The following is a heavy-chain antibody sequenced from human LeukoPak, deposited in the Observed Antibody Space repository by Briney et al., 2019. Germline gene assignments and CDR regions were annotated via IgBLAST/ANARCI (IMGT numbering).Heavy chain of an antibody. CDR2: ISTYNGNT. J-gene: IGHJ5*02. Sequence: ASVKVSCKASGYTFNNYGITWVRQAPGQGLEWMGWISTYNGNTNYAQKLQGRVTMTRDTSASTVYMELSSLRSDDTAMYYCAREAEADEGEPAIKGLDPWGQGTLVTVSS. CDR3: AREAEADEGEPAIKGLDP. D-gene: IGHD2-21*02. V-gene: IGHV1-18*01. CDR1: GYTFNNYG.